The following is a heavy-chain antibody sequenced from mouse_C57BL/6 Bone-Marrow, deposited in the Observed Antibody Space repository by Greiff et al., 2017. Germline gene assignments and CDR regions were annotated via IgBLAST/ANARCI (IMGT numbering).Heavy chain of an antibody. CDR1: GYTFTDYN. CDR2: INPNNGGT. Sequence: DVQLVESGPELVKPGASVKIPCKASGYTFTDYNMDWVKQSHGKSLEWIGDINPNNGGTIYNQKFKGKATLTVDKSSSTAYMELRSLTSEDTAVYYCARRNDYLDYWGQGTTLTVSS. D-gene: IGHD2-3*01. V-gene: IGHV1-18*01. J-gene: IGHJ2*01. CDR3: ARRNDYLDY.